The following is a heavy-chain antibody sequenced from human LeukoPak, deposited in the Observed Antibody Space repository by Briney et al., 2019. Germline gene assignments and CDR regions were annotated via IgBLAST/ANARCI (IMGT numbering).Heavy chain of an antibody. V-gene: IGHV1-2*02. CDR3: ARDWPARGYSYDYYFDY. Sequence: ASVKVSCKASGYTFTGYYMHWVRQAPGQGLEWMGWINPNSGDTNYAQKFQDRVTMTRDTSISTAYMELSRLRSDDTAVYYCARDWPARGYSYDYYFDYWGQGTLVTVSS. CDR1: GYTFTGYY. CDR2: INPNSGDT. J-gene: IGHJ4*02. D-gene: IGHD5-18*01.